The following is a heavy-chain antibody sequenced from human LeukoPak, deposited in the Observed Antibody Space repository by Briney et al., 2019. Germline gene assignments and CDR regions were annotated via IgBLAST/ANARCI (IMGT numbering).Heavy chain of an antibody. CDR2: IYYSGST. Sequence: SETLSLTCTVSGGSISSYYWSWIRQPPGKGLEWIRYIYYSGSTNYNPSLKSRVTISVDTSKNQFSLKLSSVTAADTAVYYCARADSSGYPYYFDYWGQGTLVTVSS. CDR1: GGSISSYY. CDR3: ARADSSGYPYYFDY. V-gene: IGHV4-59*01. J-gene: IGHJ4*02. D-gene: IGHD3-22*01.